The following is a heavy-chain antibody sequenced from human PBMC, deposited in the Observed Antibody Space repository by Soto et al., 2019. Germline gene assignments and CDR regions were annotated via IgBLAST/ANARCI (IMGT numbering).Heavy chain of an antibody. CDR3: AKDHDYGDYVVDY. D-gene: IGHD4-17*01. J-gene: IGHJ4*02. CDR1: GFPFSSYW. CDR2: INSDGSST. V-gene: IGHV3-74*01. Sequence: GGSLRLSCAASGFPFSSYWMHWVRQAPGKGLVWVSRINSDGSSTSYADSVKGRFTISRDSSKNTLYLQMNSLRAEDTAVYYCAKDHDYGDYVVDYWGQGTLVTVSS.